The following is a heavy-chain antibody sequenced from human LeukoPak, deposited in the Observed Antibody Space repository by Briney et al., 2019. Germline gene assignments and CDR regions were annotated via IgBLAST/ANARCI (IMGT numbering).Heavy chain of an antibody. CDR2: IYYSGST. Sequence: GSLRLSCAASGFTFSSYSMNWVRQAPGKGLEWIGSIYYSGSTYYNPSLKSRVTISVDTSKNQFSLKLSSVTAADTAVYYCARGANWFDPWGQGTLVTVSS. CDR3: ARGANWFDP. J-gene: IGHJ5*02. V-gene: IGHV4-59*05. CDR1: GFTFSSYSMN.